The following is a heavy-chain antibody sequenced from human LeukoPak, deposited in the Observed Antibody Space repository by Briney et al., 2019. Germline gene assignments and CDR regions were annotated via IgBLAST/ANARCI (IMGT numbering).Heavy chain of an antibody. CDR3: ARDRYDSSGYADY. Sequence: PGGSLRLSCAASGFTFSSYWMSWVRQAPGKGLEWVANIKQDGSEKYYADSVKGRSTISRDNAKNSLYLQMNSLRAEDTAVYYCARDRYDSSGYADYWGQGTLVTVSS. CDR1: GFTFSSYW. J-gene: IGHJ4*02. CDR2: IKQDGSEK. V-gene: IGHV3-7*01. D-gene: IGHD3-22*01.